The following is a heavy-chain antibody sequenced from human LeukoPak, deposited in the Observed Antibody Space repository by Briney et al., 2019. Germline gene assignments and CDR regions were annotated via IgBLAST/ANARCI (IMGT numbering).Heavy chain of an antibody. D-gene: IGHD3-16*02. CDR1: GFTFSSYG. Sequence: GGSLRLSCAASGFTFSSYGMSWVRQAPGKGLEWVANIKQDGSEKYYVDSVKGRFTISRDNAKNSLYLQMNSLRAEDTAVYYCARSSYDYVWGSYRSAEYFQHWGQGTLVTVSS. V-gene: IGHV3-7*01. CDR2: IKQDGSEK. J-gene: IGHJ1*01. CDR3: ARSSYDYVWGSYRSAEYFQH.